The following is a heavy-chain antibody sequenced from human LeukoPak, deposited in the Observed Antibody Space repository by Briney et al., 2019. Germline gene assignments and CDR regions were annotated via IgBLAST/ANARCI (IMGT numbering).Heavy chain of an antibody. D-gene: IGHD3-9*01. CDR1: GFTFSSYG. CDR2: ISYDGINK. V-gene: IGHV3-30*03. CDR3: ARGSGGEDLRYFDWLLLEYYYYYYMDV. J-gene: IGHJ6*03. Sequence: GGSLRLSCAASGFTFSSYGMHWVRQAPGKGLEWVAVISYDGINKYYADSVKGRFTISRDNSKNTLYLQMNSLSSEDTAVYYCARGSGGEDLRYFDWLLLEYYYYYYMDVWGKGTTVTISS.